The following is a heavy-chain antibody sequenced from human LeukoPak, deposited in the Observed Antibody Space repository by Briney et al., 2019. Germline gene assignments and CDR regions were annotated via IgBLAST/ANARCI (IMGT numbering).Heavy chain of an antibody. D-gene: IGHD3-10*01. J-gene: IGHJ4*02. V-gene: IGHV4-39*01. CDR2: LYYSGST. Sequence: SETLSPTCTVSGGPISGSSYHWGWIRQPPGKGLEWIGNLYYSGSTYYNPSLKSRVTISVDTSKNQFSLKLSSVTAADTAVYYCARRHDGEFDYWGQGTLVTVSS. CDR1: GGPISGSSYH. CDR3: ARRHDGEFDY.